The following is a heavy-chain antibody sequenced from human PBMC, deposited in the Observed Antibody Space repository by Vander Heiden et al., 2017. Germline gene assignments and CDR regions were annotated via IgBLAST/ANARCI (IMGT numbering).Heavy chain of an antibody. Sequence: QLQLQESGPGLVKPSETLSLTCTVSGGSISRSSYYWGWLRQPPGKGLEWIGSIYYSGSTYYNPSLKSRVTISVDTSKNQFSLKLSSVTAADTAVYYCARHRYYDFWSGPSDAEYFQHWGQGTLVTVSS. CDR2: IYYSGST. D-gene: IGHD3-3*01. J-gene: IGHJ1*01. CDR1: GGSISRSSYY. V-gene: IGHV4-39*01. CDR3: ARHRYYDFWSGPSDAEYFQH.